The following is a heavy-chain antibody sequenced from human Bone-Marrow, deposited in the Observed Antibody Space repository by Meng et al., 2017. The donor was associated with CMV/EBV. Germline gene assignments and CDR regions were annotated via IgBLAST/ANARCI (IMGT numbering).Heavy chain of an antibody. J-gene: IGHJ4*02. CDR2: IKHDGSER. Sequence: GESLKISCPASGFTVSSNYMSWVRQAPGKGLAWVANIKHDGSERYYVDSVKGRFTISRDNAKNSLYLQMNSLRAEDTAAYFCARGDYWAEAGTRSDYWGQGSLVTVSS. V-gene: IGHV3-7*01. D-gene: IGHD6-13*01. CDR3: ARGDYWAEAGTRSDY. CDR1: GFTVSSNY.